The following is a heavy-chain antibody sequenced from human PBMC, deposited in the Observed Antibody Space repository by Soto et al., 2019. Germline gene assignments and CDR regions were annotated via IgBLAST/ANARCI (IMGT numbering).Heavy chain of an antibody. CDR3: ARDGTAAAGTADYYYYGMDV. CDR1: GYTFTSYG. Sequence: ASVKVSCKASGYTFTSYGISWVRQAPGQGLEWMGWISAYNGNTNYAQKLQGRVTMTTDTSTRTAYMELRSLRSDDTAVYYCARDGTAAAGTADYYYYGMDVWGQGTTVTVSS. D-gene: IGHD6-13*01. J-gene: IGHJ6*02. V-gene: IGHV1-18*04. CDR2: ISAYNGNT.